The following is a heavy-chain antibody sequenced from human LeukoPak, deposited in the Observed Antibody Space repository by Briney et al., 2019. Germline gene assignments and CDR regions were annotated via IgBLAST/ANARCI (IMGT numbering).Heavy chain of an antibody. J-gene: IGHJ6*02. CDR1: GGSISSSNYY. CDR2: IYYSGST. V-gene: IGHV4-39*01. CDR3: AGPSDDFWSGFRGMDV. D-gene: IGHD3-3*01. Sequence: SETLSLTCTVSGGSISSSNYYWGWIRQPPGKGLEWIGSIYYSGSTYYNPSLKSRVTISVDTSKNQFSLKLSSVTAADTAVYYCAGPSDDFWSGFRGMDVWGQGTTVTVSS.